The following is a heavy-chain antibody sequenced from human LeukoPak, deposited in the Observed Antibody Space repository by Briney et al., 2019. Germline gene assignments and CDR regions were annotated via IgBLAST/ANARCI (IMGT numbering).Heavy chain of an antibody. V-gene: IGHV1-69*13. D-gene: IGHD6-13*01. J-gene: IGHJ4*02. CDR3: ARDCNYGSSCGTPSLFDY. CDR1: GGTFSSYA. CDR2: IIPIFGTA. Sequence: SVKVSCKASGGTFSSYAISWVRQAPGQGLEWMGGIIPIFGTANYAQKFQGRVTITADESTSTAYMELSSLRSEDTAVYYCARDCNYGSSCGTPSLFDYWGQGTLVTVSS.